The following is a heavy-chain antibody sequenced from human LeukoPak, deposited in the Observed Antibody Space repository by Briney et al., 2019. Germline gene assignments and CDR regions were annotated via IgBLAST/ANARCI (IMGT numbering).Heavy chain of an antibody. CDR1: GFAVSNNY. CDR2: LQSGGKT. J-gene: IGHJ6*02. Sequence: GGSLRLSCAVSGFAVSNNYMVWVRQAPVQGLEGVSILQSGGKTFYADSVKGRFTISRDNSKNTLYLQMGSLRVEDTAVYYCARLYAVGPYGMDVWGQGTTVTVSS. V-gene: IGHV3-66*04. CDR3: ARLYAVGPYGMDV. D-gene: IGHD3-16*01.